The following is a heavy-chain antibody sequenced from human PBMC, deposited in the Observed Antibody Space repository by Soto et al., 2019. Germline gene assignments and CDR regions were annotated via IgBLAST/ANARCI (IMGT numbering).Heavy chain of an antibody. D-gene: IGHD6-13*01. J-gene: IGHJ5*02. CDR2: ISSSSSYI. V-gene: IGHV3-21*01. CDR1: GFTFSSYS. Sequence: GGSLRLSCAASGFTFSSYSMNWVRQAPGKGLEWVSSISSSSSYIYDADSVKGRFTISRDNAKNSLYLQMNSLRAEDTAVYYCAVLCSYSSSRDNCFHPWGQATLVTVSS. CDR3: AVLCSYSSSRDNCFHP.